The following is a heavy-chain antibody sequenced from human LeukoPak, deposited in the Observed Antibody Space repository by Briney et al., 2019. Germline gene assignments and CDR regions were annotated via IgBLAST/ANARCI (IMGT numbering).Heavy chain of an antibody. J-gene: IGHJ4*02. D-gene: IGHD4-17*01. V-gene: IGHV3-33*08. CDR3: ARETGLRTFDY. Sequence: GGSLRLSCAASGFTFSSYSMNWVRQAPGKGLEWVALIWNDGSNTHYVDSVKGRFTISRDNSKNTLYLQLNSLRVEDTAVYYCARETGLRTFDYWGQGTLVTVSS. CDR1: GFTFSSYS. CDR2: IWNDGSNT.